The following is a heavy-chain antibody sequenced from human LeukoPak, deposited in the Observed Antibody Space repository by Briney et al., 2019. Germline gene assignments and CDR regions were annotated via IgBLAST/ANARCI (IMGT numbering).Heavy chain of an antibody. CDR3: ARAAAVTGSFRDNWFDP. Sequence: PGGSLRLSCAASGFTFSRYDMHWLRQAPGEGLQWVAVIANDGSNEIYADSVKGRFTISRDNSKNTLSLQMNSLRPEDTAVYYCARAAAVTGSFRDNWFDPWGQGTLVTVSP. J-gene: IGHJ5*02. V-gene: IGHV3-30-3*01. CDR1: GFTFSRYD. CDR2: IANDGSNE. D-gene: IGHD6-19*01.